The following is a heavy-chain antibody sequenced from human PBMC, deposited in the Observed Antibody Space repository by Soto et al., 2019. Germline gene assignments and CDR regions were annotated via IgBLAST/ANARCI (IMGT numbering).Heavy chain of an antibody. J-gene: IGHJ4*02. Sequence: GASVKVSCKASGYSFASLDINWVRQTAGQGLEWMGWMQPSTGRTGYAQKFQGRVTMTRDTSINTAYMELTTLTSDDTAFYYCARGVSAGVDYWGQGTLVTVSS. CDR3: ARGVSAGVDY. V-gene: IGHV1-8*01. CDR2: MQPSTGRT. D-gene: IGHD1-26*01. CDR1: GYSFASLD.